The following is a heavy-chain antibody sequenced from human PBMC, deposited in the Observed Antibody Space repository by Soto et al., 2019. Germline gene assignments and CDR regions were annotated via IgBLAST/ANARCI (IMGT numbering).Heavy chain of an antibody. V-gene: IGHV3-21*04. CDR2: ISSRSSYI. CDR1: GFTFRSYN. J-gene: IGHJ4*02. D-gene: IGHD2-15*01. CDR3: ARDCSGSICYSGGPPIDY. Sequence: EVQLVESGGGLVKPGGSLRLSCAASGFTFRSYNMNWVRQAPGRGLEWVAYISSRSSYISYADSVKGRFTISRDNAKNSLYPQMHSQRAADTAVYYCARDCSGSICYSGGPPIDYWAQGTLVTVSS.